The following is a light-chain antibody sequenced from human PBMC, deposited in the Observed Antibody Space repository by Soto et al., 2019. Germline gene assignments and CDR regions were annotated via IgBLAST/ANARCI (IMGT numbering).Light chain of an antibody. CDR2: DAS. CDR3: QQYGSSPPT. V-gene: IGKV3-11*01. J-gene: IGKJ1*01. Sequence: EIVLTQSPATLSLSPGERATLSSRASQSGSRYVAWNQQKPGQAPRLLVFDASDRATGIPARFSGSGSGTDFTLTISRLEPEDFALYYCQQYGSSPPTFGQGTKVDIK. CDR1: QSGSRY.